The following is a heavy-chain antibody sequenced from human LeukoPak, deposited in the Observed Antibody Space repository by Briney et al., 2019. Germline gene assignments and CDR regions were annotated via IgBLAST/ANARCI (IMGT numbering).Heavy chain of an antibody. Sequence: SETLSLSCAVYGGXFSGDYCSWIRQPPGKGLQWIGEINHSGNTNNNPSLKSRVTMSADTSKNQLSLNLTSVTAADTAVYYCARVHGHNLGTLDYWGQGILVTVSS. CDR2: INHSGNT. CDR1: GGXFSGDY. D-gene: IGHD5-24*01. CDR3: ARVHGHNLGTLDY. J-gene: IGHJ4*02. V-gene: IGHV4-34*01.